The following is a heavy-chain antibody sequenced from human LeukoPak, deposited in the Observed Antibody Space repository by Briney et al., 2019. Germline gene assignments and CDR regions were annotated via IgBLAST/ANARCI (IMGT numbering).Heavy chain of an antibody. CDR1: GGSISSFY. CDR3: ASSYGSGSVLSVDY. Sequence: PSETLSLTCTVSGGSISSFYWSWIRQPAGKGLEWIGRIYTSGSTNYNPSLKSRVTMSVDTSKNQFSLKLSSVTAADTAVYYCASSYGSGSVLSVDYWGQGTLVTVSS. CDR2: IYTSGST. J-gene: IGHJ4*02. D-gene: IGHD3-10*01. V-gene: IGHV4-4*07.